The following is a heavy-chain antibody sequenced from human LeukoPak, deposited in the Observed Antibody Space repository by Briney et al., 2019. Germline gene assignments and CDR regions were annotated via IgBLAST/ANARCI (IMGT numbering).Heavy chain of an antibody. D-gene: IGHD3-10*01. V-gene: IGHV3-74*01. CDR3: ARDPHYGAGYYHYYYMDV. CDR1: GFTFSDYW. CDR2: INTDGSDR. J-gene: IGHJ6*03. Sequence: GGSLRLSCAASGFTFSDYWMHWVRQAPGKGLVWVSDINTDGSDRNYADSVKGRFTISRDNAKNTLYLQMNSLRVEDTAVYYCARDPHYGAGYYHYYYMDVWGKGTTVTVSS.